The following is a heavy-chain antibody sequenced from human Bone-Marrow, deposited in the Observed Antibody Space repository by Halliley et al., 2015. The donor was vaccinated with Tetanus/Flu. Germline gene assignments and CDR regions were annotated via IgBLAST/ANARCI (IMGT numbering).Heavy chain of an antibody. V-gene: IGHV3-21*01. CDR1: GFTFKIHA. Sequence: SLRLSCAVSGFTFKIHAMHWVRQAPGTGLEWVSSVSSRSTYINYADSVKGRFTISRDNAENSLYLQMNSLTADDAAVYYFARGGTWLSAFGSWGQGTLVTVSS. J-gene: IGHJ4*02. D-gene: IGHD3-9*01. CDR2: VSSRSTYI. CDR3: ARGGTWLSAFGS.